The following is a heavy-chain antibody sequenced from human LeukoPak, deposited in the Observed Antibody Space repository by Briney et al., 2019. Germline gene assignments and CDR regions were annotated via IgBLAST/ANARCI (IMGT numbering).Heavy chain of an antibody. CDR1: GLRFSDVW. D-gene: IGHD3-10*01. CDR2: ILSNAAGATT. V-gene: IGHV3-15*07. CDR3: GDFYNSGSYYP. J-gene: IGHJ5*02. Sequence: GGSLRLSCTASGLRFSDVWMNWVRQAPGKGLEWVGRILSNAAGATTDCTAPVKGRFTISRDDSKNILYLEMNSLTTEDTAVYYCGDFYNSGSYYPWGQGTLVTVSS.